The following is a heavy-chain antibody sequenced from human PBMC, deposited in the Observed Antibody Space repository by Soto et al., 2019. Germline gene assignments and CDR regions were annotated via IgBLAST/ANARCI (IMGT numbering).Heavy chain of an antibody. Sequence: PGESLKISCKGSGYSFTSYWIGWVRQMPGKGLEWMGIIYPGDSDTRYSPSFQGQVTISADKSISTAYLQWSSLKASDTAMYYCARLDYGDPRQWSLGYWGQGTLVTVSS. V-gene: IGHV5-51*01. D-gene: IGHD4-17*01. CDR2: IYPGDSDT. CDR3: ARLDYGDPRQWSLGY. J-gene: IGHJ4*02. CDR1: GYSFTSYW.